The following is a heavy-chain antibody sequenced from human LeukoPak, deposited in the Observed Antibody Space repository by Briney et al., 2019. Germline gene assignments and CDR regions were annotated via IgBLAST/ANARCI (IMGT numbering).Heavy chain of an antibody. J-gene: IGHJ6*03. V-gene: IGHV3-30*18. CDR2: ISYDGSNK. CDR3: AKSSDYYGSGSYSYYYYYMDV. CDR1: GFTFSSYG. Sequence: GRSLRLSCAASGFTFSSYGMHWVRQAPGKGLEWVAVISYDGSNKYYADSVNGRFTISRDNSKNTLYLQMNSLRAEDTAVYYCAKSSDYYGSGSYSYYYYYMDVWGKGTTVTVSS. D-gene: IGHD3-10*01.